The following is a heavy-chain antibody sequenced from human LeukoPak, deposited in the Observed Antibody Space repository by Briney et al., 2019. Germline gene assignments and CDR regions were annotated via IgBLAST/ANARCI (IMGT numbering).Heavy chain of an antibody. J-gene: IGHJ5*02. CDR2: IYYSGST. CDR3: ASSAMVRGVTRWSDP. D-gene: IGHD3-10*01. Sequence: SSETLSLTCTVSGGSISSSSYYWGRIRQPPGKGLEWIGSIYYSGSTYYNPSLKSRVTISVDTSKNQFSLKLSSVTAADTAVYYCASSAMVRGVTRWSDPWGQGTLVTVSS. CDR1: GGSISSSSYY. V-gene: IGHV4-39*01.